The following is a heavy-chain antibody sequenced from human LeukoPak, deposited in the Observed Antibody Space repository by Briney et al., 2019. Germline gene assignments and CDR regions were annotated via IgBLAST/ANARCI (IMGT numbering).Heavy chain of an antibody. V-gene: IGHV3-23*01. CDR1: GFTFSSYE. D-gene: IGHD5-24*01. J-gene: IGHJ4*02. CDR3: AKRLRDGYNSPIDY. Sequence: GGSLRLSCAASGFTFSSYEMNWVRQAPGKGLEWVSGISDSGRNTYYADSVNGRFTISRDISKNTVYLQMNSLRAEDTALYYCAKRLRDGYNSPIDYWGQGALVTVSS. CDR2: ISDSGRNT.